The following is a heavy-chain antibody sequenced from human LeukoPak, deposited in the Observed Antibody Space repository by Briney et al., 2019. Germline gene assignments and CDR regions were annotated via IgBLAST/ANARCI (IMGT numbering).Heavy chain of an antibody. CDR1: GFNFNMFA. CDR3: AKEQRIRHCSEGVCMEGHYFDY. J-gene: IGHJ4*02. CDR2: LSRGGSTT. V-gene: IGHV3-23*01. D-gene: IGHD2-8*01. Sequence: GGSLRLSCTGSGFNFNMFAMNWVRQGPGQGLEWVSGLSRGGSTTNYADSVKGRFTISRDKSKNMVFLQVNSLRPEDTAVYYCAKEQRIRHCSEGVCMEGHYFDYWGQGTLVTVSS.